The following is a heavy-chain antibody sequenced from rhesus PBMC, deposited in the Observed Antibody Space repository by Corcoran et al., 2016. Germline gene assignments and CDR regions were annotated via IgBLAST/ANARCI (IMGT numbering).Heavy chain of an antibody. J-gene: IGHJ4*01. D-gene: IGHD1-26*01. CDR3: ARGIITPYFDY. CDR2: LSGSGGST. V-gene: IGHV4-173*01. CDR1: GGSISSNY. Sequence: QLQLQESGPGLVKPSETLSLTCAVSGGSISSNYWSWIRQPPGKGLAWIGRLSGSGGSTDHNPSLQHRVTISTDTSKNQFSLKLSSVTAADTAVYYCARGIITPYFDYWGQGVLVTVSS.